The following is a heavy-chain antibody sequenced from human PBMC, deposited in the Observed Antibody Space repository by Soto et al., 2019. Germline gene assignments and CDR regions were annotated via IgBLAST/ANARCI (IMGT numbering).Heavy chain of an antibody. V-gene: IGHV3-64D*06. CDR1: GFTFSSYA. D-gene: IGHD5-12*01. Sequence: RRLSFSASGFTFSSYAIHWVRQAPWKVLEYVSAISSNGGSTYYADSVKGRFTISRDNSKNTLYLQMSSLRAEDTAVYYCVTNHVYGRNGDIVEADLDLWGQGTLVTF. J-gene: IGHJ4*02. CDR2: ISSNGGST. CDR3: VTNHVYGRNGDIVEADLDL.